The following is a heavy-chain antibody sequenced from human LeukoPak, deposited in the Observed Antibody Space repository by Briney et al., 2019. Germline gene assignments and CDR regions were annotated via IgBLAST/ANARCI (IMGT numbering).Heavy chain of an antibody. CDR3: ARGQVNDSVWGSPASNFDY. J-gene: IGHJ4*02. CDR1: GGSISSGGYD. Sequence: SETLSLTCTFSGGSISSGGYDWSWIRQHPGKGLEWIGYIYYSGRTYYNPSLKSRVTISVDTSKNQFSLKLSSVTAADTAVYYCARGQVNDSVWGSPASNFDYWGQGTLVTVSS. CDR2: IYYSGRT. V-gene: IGHV4-31*03. D-gene: IGHD3-16*01.